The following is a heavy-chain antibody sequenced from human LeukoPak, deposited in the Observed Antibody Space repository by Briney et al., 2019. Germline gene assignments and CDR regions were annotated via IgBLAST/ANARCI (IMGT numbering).Heavy chain of an antibody. CDR3: ARVLAIFGLDTTDFYMDV. CDR2: TSGSI. J-gene: IGHJ6*03. V-gene: IGHV4-59*11. CDR1: GASISSHY. Sequence: PSETLSVTCAVSGASISSHYWSWIRQPPGKGLEWIGYTSGSISDNPSLKSRVAVSVDPSQNQVSLSLTSVTAADTAVYYCARVLAIFGLDTTDFYMDVWGKGTTVTVSS. D-gene: IGHD3/OR15-3a*01.